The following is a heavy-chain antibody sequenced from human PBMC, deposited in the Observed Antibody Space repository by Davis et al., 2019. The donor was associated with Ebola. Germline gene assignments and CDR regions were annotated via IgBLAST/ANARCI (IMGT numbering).Heavy chain of an antibody. CDR1: GAFVSSGGYS. Sequence: SETLSLTCVVSGAFVSSGGYSWIWIRQPPGKGLEWIGNYYYTGSTYYSPSLRSRVTISVDTSKNLFSLKLTSVTAADTAVYYCARHGNYYYYGMDVWGQGTTVTVSS. V-gene: IGHV4-30-4*07. CDR2: YYYTGST. J-gene: IGHJ6*02. D-gene: IGHD1-1*01. CDR3: ARHGNYYYYGMDV.